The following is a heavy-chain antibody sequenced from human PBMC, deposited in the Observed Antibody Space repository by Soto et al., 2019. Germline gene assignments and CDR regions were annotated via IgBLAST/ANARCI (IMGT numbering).Heavy chain of an antibody. D-gene: IGHD4-17*01. CDR3: VKKSIGTVTNPVYWSFDL. J-gene: IGHJ2*01. CDR1: GFTFINYA. V-gene: IGHV3-23*01. Sequence: EVQLLESGGGLIQPGGSLRLSCTASGFTFINYAMNWVRQAPGKGLEWVSGTSGGGDVAFYADSVKGRFAISRDNSKNTMSLQMNSLIAEDTALYYCVKKSIGTVTNPVYWSFDLWGRGTLVTFSS. CDR2: TSGGGDVA.